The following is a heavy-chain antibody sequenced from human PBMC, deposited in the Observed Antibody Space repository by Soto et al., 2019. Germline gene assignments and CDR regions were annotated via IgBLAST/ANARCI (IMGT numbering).Heavy chain of an antibody. D-gene: IGHD2-15*01. Sequence: QITLKESGPTLVKPTQTLTLTCTFSGFSLSTSGVSVGWIRQPPGKALEFLALIYWDDDKRYSPSLKSRLTITKDTSKNQVVLTMTNMDPVDTATYYCAHRQGCIGTTSKGSWFDPWGQGTLVTVSS. V-gene: IGHV2-5*02. J-gene: IGHJ5*02. CDR2: IYWDDDK. CDR3: AHRQGCIGTTSKGSWFDP. CDR1: GFSLSTSGVS.